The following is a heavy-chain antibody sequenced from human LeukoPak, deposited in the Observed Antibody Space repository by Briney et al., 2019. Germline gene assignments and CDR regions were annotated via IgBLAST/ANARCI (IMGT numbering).Heavy chain of an antibody. CDR1: GDSISRNSNY. D-gene: IGHD3-10*01. V-gene: IGHV4-39*01. J-gene: IGHJ4*02. Sequence: ASETLSLTCTVSGDSISRNSNYWGWIRQPPGKGLEWIGSVYYSGSTYYNPSLKSRVTISVDTAKNQFSLKLSSVTAADTAVYYCARHGSLPKLSRNFGESLRPLDSLNYWGQGTLVTVSS. CDR2: VYYSGST. CDR3: ARHGSLPKLSRNFGESLRPLDSLNY.